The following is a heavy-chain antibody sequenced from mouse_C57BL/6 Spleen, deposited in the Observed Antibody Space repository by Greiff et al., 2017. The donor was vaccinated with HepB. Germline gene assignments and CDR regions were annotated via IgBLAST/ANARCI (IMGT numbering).Heavy chain of an antibody. V-gene: IGHV1-50*01. CDR2: IDPSDSYT. Sequence: QVQLQQPGAELVKPGASVKLSCKASGYTFTSYWMQWVKQRPGQGLEWIGEIDPSDSYTNYNQKFKGKATLTVDTSSSTAYMQLSSLTSEDSAVYYCARHSHYYGSSRVDYWGQGTTLTVSS. CDR3: ARHSHYYGSSRVDY. D-gene: IGHD1-1*01. J-gene: IGHJ2*01. CDR1: GYTFTSYW.